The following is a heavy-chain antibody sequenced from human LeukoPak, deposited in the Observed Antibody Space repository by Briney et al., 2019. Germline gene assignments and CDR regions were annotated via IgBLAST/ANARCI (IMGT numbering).Heavy chain of an antibody. D-gene: IGHD3-10*01. CDR3: ARHGTRTDLLWFGEDPTYYFDY. J-gene: IGHJ4*02. CDR2: IYYSGST. Sequence: PSETLSLTCTVSGGSISSSSYYWGWIRQPPGKGLEWIGSIYYSGSTYYNPSLKSRVTISVDTSKNQFSLKLSSVTAADTAVYYCARHGTRTDLLWFGEDPTYYFDYWGQGTLVTVSS. CDR1: GGSISSSSYY. V-gene: IGHV4-39*01.